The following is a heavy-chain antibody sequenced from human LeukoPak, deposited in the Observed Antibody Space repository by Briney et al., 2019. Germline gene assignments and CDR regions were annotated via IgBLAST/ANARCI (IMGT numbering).Heavy chain of an antibody. J-gene: IGHJ4*02. CDR3: AKDLIVVTAIWGGDY. CDR1: GFTFSSYG. Sequence: GGSLRLSCAASGFTFSSYGMHWVRQAPGKGLEWVAFIRYDGSNKYYADSVKGRFTISRDNSKNTLYLQMNSLRAEDTAVYYCAKDLIVVTAIWGGDYWGQGTLVTVSS. CDR2: IRYDGSNK. D-gene: IGHD2-21*02. V-gene: IGHV3-30*02.